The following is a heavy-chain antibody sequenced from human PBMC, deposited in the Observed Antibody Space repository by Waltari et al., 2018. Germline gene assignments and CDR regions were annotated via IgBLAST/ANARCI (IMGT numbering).Heavy chain of an antibody. CDR2: VFYSGST. D-gene: IGHD3-10*01. J-gene: IGHJ4*02. CDR3: ARVTLLRGAH. CDR1: GYSISTSRYY. V-gene: IGHV4-39*01. Sequence: QLQLQESGPGLEKPSETLSLSCRVSGYSISTSRYYWGWIRQHPGKGLEWIGSVFYSGSTYYNPSLKSRVTMSIDKSKNQISLKLTSVTAADTAVFYCARVTLLRGAHWGQGTLVTVSS.